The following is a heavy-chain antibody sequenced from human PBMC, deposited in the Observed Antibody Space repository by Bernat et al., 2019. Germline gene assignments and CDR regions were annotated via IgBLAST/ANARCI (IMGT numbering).Heavy chain of an antibody. CDR2: LYSGGST. V-gene: IGHV3-53*01. CDR3: ARDLNGFSGYDSSPAS. Sequence: EVQLVESGGGLIQPGGSLRLSCAASGFTVSSNYMSWVRQAPGKGLVWVSVLYSGGSTYYADSVKGQFTISRDNSKSTLYLQMSSLRAEDTAVYYCARDLNGFSGYDSSPASWGQGTLVTVSS. CDR1: GFTVSSNY. D-gene: IGHD5-12*01. J-gene: IGHJ5*02.